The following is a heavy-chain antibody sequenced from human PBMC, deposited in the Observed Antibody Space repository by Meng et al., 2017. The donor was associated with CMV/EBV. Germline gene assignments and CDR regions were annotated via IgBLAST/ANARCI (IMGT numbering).Heavy chain of an antibody. Sequence: QGQLQQWGAGLLKPSETLSLTCAVYGGSFGGSYWSWIRQPPGKGLEWIGEINHSGSTNYNPSLKSRVTISVDTSKNQFSLKLSSVTAADTAVYYCARGGNWFDPWGQGTLVTVSS. CDR1: GGSFGGSY. CDR3: ARGGNWFDP. CDR2: INHSGST. J-gene: IGHJ5*02. V-gene: IGHV4-34*01.